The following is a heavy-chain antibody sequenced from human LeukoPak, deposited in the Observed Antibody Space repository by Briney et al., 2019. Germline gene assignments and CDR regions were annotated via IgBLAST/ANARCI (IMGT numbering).Heavy chain of an antibody. D-gene: IGHD3-22*01. CDR3: ARRGYYDTSGYLFDY. CDR2: ISSSGSTI. J-gene: IGHJ4*02. Sequence: GGSLRLSCAASGFTFSSYEMNWVRQAPGKGLEWVSYISSSGSTIHYADSVKGRFTISRDNAKNSLFLQMNSLRAEDTAVYYCARRGYYDTSGYLFDYWGQGTLVTVSS. CDR1: GFTFSSYE. V-gene: IGHV3-48*03.